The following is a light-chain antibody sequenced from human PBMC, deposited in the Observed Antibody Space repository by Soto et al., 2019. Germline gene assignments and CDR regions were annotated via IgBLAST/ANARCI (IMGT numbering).Light chain of an antibody. V-gene: IGKV3-11*01. CDR1: LIISSY. CDR3: HQRSTWPFT. Sequence: EIVLTQSPATLSLSPGERATLSCSASLIISSYLAWYQQKPDQAPRLLIYDASNRATGIPARFSGSGSGTDFTLTISSLEPEDFAFYYCHQRSTWPFTFGPGTKVDIK. J-gene: IGKJ3*01. CDR2: DAS.